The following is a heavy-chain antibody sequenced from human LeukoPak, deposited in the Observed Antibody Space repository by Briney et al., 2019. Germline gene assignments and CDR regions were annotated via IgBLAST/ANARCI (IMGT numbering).Heavy chain of an antibody. D-gene: IGHD2-2*01. CDR3: ARGKYTSFDN. J-gene: IGHJ4*02. Sequence: SRTLSLTCAISGDSLFTDSVAWNWIRQSPSRGLEWLGRTYYRSKWSFDYAVSVKGRITINADTSKNQFSLQLNSVTPEDTAMYYCARGKYTSFDNWGQGILVTVSS. V-gene: IGHV6-1*01. CDR2: TYYRSKWSF. CDR1: GDSLFTDSVA.